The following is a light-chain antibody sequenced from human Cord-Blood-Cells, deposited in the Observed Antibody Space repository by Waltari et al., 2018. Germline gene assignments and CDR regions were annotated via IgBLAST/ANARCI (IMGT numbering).Light chain of an antibody. CDR3: SSYTSSSTYV. V-gene: IGLV2-14*01. CDR1: SSDVGGYNY. Sequence: HSPLTQPASFSGSPGQSITISCTGTSSDVGGYNYFSWYQQHPGKAPKLMIYDVSNRPSVVSNRFSGSKSGNTASLTISGLQAEDEADYYCSSYTSSSTYVFGTGTKVTVL. CDR2: DVS. J-gene: IGLJ1*01.